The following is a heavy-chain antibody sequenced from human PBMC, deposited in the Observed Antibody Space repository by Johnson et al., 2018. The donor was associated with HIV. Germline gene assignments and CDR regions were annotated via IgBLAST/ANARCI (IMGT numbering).Heavy chain of an antibody. Sequence: VQLVESGGGVVQPGRSLRLSCAASGLTFSSYGMHWVRQAPGKGLVWVSRINSDGSSRNYADSVKGRFTISRANAKNSLYLQMNSLKTEDTAVYYCARGGYYDILTGYYALAAFDIWGQGTMVTVSS. D-gene: IGHD3-9*01. V-gene: IGHV3-74*02. CDR2: INSDGSSR. J-gene: IGHJ3*02. CDR3: ARGGYYDILTGYYALAAFDI. CDR1: GLTFSSYG.